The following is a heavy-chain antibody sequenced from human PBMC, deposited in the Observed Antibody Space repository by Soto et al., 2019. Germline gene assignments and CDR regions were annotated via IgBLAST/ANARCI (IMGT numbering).Heavy chain of an antibody. J-gene: IGHJ3*02. V-gene: IGHV1-58*01. Sequence: QMRLVQSGPEVRRPGASVKVSCKASGFSFSRSAVHWVRQARGQGLEWIGWIVGFSGNTNYAQRVHQRLSFTRDLSTCTVYMELYNLTSDDTAIYFCAADNSGYLDSAFDIWGQGTAVIVSS. CDR3: AADNSGYLDSAFDI. CDR1: GFSFSRSA. D-gene: IGHD3-22*01. CDR2: IVGFSGNT.